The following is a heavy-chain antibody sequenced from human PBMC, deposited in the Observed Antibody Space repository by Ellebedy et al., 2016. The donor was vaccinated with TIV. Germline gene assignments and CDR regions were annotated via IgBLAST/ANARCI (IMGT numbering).Heavy chain of an antibody. J-gene: IGHJ3*02. CDR1: GFTFSSYA. V-gene: IGHV3-23*01. CDR3: ARARVSEEGAFDI. Sequence: GGSLRLSCAASGFTFSSYAMSWVRQAPGKGLEWVSAISGSGGSTYYADSVKGRFTISRDNSKNTLYLQMNSLRAEDTAVYYCARARVSEEGAFDIWGQGTMVTVSS. CDR2: ISGSGGST. D-gene: IGHD3-10*01.